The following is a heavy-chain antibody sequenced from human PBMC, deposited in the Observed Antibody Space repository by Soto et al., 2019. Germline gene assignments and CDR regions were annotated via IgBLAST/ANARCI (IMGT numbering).Heavy chain of an antibody. CDR3: GRPHPEVYSSSWEYHHHYGMDV. V-gene: IGHV1-69*13. D-gene: IGHD6-13*01. Sequence: SVKVSCKASGGTFSSYAISWVRQAPGQGLEWMGGIIPIFGTANYAQKFQGRVTITADESTSTAYMELSSLRSEDTAVYYCGRPHPEVYSSSWEYHHHYGMDVWGQGPTVTVSS. J-gene: IGHJ6*02. CDR2: IIPIFGTA. CDR1: GGTFSSYA.